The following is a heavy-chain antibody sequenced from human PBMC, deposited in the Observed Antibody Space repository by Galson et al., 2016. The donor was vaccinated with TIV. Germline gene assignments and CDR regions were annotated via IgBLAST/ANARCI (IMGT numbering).Heavy chain of an antibody. V-gene: IGHV3-23*01. J-gene: IGHJ4*02. Sequence: SLRLSCAASGFTFGVYVMTWVRQAPGKGLEWMSNISGSGGSVSYADSVKGRFTISRDNSKNTLYLQMNGLRADDTAVYYCAKSGTNLIDDWGQGPLAPFFS. CDR3: AKSGTNLIDD. CDR1: GFTFGVYV. CDR2: ISGSGGSV. D-gene: IGHD1-14*01.